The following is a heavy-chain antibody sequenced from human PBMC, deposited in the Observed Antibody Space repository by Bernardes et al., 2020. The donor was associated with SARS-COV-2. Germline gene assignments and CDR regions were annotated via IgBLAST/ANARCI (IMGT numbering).Heavy chain of an antibody. D-gene: IGHD6-13*01. CDR1: GFTFSSYS. CDR2: ISSSSSYI. Sequence: GGSLRLSCAASGFTFSSYSMNWVRQAPGKGLEWVSSISSSSSYIYYADSVKGRFTISRDNAKNSLYLQMNSLRAEDTAVYYCASARHSSSWYVLDYWGQGTLVTVSS. CDR3: ASARHSSSWYVLDY. V-gene: IGHV3-21*01. J-gene: IGHJ4*02.